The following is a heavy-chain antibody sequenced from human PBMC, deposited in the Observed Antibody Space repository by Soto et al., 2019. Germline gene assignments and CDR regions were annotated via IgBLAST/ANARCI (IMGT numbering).Heavy chain of an antibody. CDR1: GYTFTSYA. CDR2: INAGNGNT. J-gene: IGHJ4*01. Sequence: QVQLVQSGAEVKKPGASVKVSCKASGYTFTSYAMHWVRQAPGQRLEWMGWINAGNGNTKYSQKFQGRVTITRDTSASTAYMELSSLRSGDTGGYYCAGLERLLRWVFVYWGQGTLVTVSS. V-gene: IGHV1-3*01. D-gene: IGHD4-17*01. CDR3: AGLERLLRWVFVY.